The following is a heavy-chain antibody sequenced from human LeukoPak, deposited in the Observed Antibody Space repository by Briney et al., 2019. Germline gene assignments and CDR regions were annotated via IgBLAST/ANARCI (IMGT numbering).Heavy chain of an antibody. J-gene: IGHJ4*02. CDR2: ISGSSGST. D-gene: IGHD6-19*01. CDR3: ANQGRLVWYYFDY. Sequence: PGGSLRLSCAASGFTFSSYAMSWVRQAPGKGLEWVSAISGSSGSTYYADSVKGRFTISRDNSKNTLYLQMNSPRAEDTAVYYCANQGRLVWYYFDYWGQGTLVTVSS. V-gene: IGHV3-23*01. CDR1: GFTFSSYA.